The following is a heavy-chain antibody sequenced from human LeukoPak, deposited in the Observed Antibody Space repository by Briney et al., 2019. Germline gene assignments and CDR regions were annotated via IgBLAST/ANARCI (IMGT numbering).Heavy chain of an antibody. J-gene: IGHJ4*02. V-gene: IGHV3-7*03. CDR1: GFTFSSYW. Sequence: PGGSLRLSCAASGFTFSSYWMSWVRQAPGKGLEWVANIKQDGSEKYYVDSVKGRFTISRDNAKNSLYLQVNSLRAEDTAVYYCARVGRWDYGDNLDYWGQGTLVTVSS. CDR2: IKQDGSEK. CDR3: ARVGRWDYGDNLDY. D-gene: IGHD4-17*01.